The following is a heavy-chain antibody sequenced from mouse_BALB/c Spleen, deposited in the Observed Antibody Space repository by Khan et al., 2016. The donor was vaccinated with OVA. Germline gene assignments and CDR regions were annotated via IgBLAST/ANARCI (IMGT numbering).Heavy chain of an antibody. CDR3: SPVGTDCVAFAY. J-gene: IGHJ3*01. CDR2: IYPFNDDT. CDR1: GYTFTSYV. D-gene: IGHD1-1*02. Sequence: EVQLVESGPEVVKPGASVKMSCKASGYTFTSYVMHWVKQKPGLGLEWIGYIYPFNDDTKYNEKFKGKATLTSDRSSSTAYMELSSLTSEDSSVYYCSPVGTDCVAFAYWGQGTLVTVSA. V-gene: IGHV1S136*01.